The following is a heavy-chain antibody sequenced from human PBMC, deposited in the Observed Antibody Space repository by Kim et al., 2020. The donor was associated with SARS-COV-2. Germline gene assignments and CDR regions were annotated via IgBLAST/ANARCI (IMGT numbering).Heavy chain of an antibody. CDR3: ARSVGGYFDY. V-gene: IGHV6-1*01. Sequence: SQTLSLTCVISGDSVSSNGASWNWIRQSPSRGIEWLGRTYYRSKWYNDYAASVKSRISINPDTSSNQFFLQLSSVTPQVTPMYYVARSVGGYFDYWGQG. CDR1: GDSVSSNGAS. D-gene: IGHD3-16*01. CDR2: TYYRSKWYN. J-gene: IGHJ4*02.